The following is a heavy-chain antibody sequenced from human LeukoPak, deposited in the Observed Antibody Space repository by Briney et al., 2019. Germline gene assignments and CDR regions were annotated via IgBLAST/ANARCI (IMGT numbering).Heavy chain of an antibody. J-gene: IGHJ4*02. CDR1: GGSISGYY. CDR2: ISETGST. D-gene: IGHD6-6*01. Sequence: PSETLALTCTVSGGSISGYYWGWMRHRPGRGLQWIGFISETGSTDYNPPLERRITMSVDNSRNQVSLRVRYATAADTAIYYCARHRRKYTREYHFDSWGQGILVSVSS. CDR3: ARHRRKYTREYHFDS. V-gene: IGHV4-59*08.